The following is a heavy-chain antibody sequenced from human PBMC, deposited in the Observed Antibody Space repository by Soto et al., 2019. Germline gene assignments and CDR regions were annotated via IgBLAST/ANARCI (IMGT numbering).Heavy chain of an antibody. J-gene: IGHJ5*02. CDR1: GFTFSSYA. CDR2: ISGSGGST. CDR3: AKSSSSSAAYKDWFDP. Sequence: EVQLLESGGGLVQPGGSLRLPCAASGFTFSSYAMSWVRQAPGKGLEWVSAISGSGGSTYYADSVKGRFTISRDNSKNTLYLQMNSLRAEDTAVYYCAKSSSSSAAYKDWFDPWGQGTLVTVSS. D-gene: IGHD6-6*01. V-gene: IGHV3-23*01.